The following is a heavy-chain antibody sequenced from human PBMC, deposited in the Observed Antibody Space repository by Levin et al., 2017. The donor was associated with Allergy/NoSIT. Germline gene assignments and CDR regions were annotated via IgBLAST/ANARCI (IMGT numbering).Heavy chain of an antibody. Sequence: PGGSLRLSCAASGFNFNNYEMNWVRQAPGKGLEWVSYINSIGNTRYYADSVKGRFTISRDNAKNSLYLQMKSLRVEDTAVYYCTRDLREDVAMVGFDYWGQGTLLTVSS. CDR1: GFNFNNYE. D-gene: IGHD6-19*01. CDR2: INSIGNTR. J-gene: IGHJ4*02. CDR3: TRDLREDVAMVGFDY. V-gene: IGHV3-48*03.